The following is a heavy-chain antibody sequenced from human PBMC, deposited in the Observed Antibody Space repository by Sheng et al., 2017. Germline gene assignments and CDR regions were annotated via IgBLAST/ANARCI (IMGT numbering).Heavy chain of an antibody. CDR2: ISGSGGHT. CDR3: AKGRIFGVVNPGLDS. D-gene: IGHD3-3*01. CDR1: QFTFGTYA. V-gene: IGHV3-23*04. J-gene: IGHJ4*02. Sequence: EVQMVESGGGLVQPGGSLRLSCVSSQFTFGTYAMSWVRQAPGKGLEWVSAISGSGGHTYYADSVQGRFTISRDNSKNTLYLQMSSLRADDTAVYYCAKGRIFGVVNPGLDSWGQGTLVTVSS.